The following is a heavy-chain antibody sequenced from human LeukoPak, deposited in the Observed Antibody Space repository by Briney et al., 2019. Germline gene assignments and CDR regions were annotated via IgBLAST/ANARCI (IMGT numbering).Heavy chain of an antibody. CDR2: ISAYNGNT. CDR3: ARGGYSYGYMGYFDY. V-gene: IGHV1-18*01. CDR1: GYTFISYG. J-gene: IGHJ4*02. Sequence: GASVKVSCKASGYTFISYGINWVRQAPGQGLEWMGWISAYNGNTNYAQKLQGRVTMTTDSSTSTAYMELRSLRSDDTAVYYCARGGYSYGYMGYFDYWGQGTLVTVSS. D-gene: IGHD5-18*01.